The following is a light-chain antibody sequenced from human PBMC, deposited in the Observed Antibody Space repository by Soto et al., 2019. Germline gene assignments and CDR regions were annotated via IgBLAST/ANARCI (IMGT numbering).Light chain of an antibody. CDR3: QQYGTSPPT. J-gene: IGKJ1*01. V-gene: IGKV3-20*01. Sequence: EIVLTQSPGTLSLSPGERANLSCRTSQSVGSSYLAWYQQKPGQAPRLVIYGHSSRATGIPDRFSGSGSGTDVTLTINRLEPEDFAVYYCQQYGTSPPTFGQGTNVEIK. CDR2: GHS. CDR1: QSVGSSY.